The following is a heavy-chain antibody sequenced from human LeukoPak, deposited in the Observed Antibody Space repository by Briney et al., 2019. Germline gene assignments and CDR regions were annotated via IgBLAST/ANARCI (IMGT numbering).Heavy chain of an antibody. Sequence: ASVKVSCKASGYTFTSYAIHWVRQAPGQRLEWMGWINAGNGNTKYSQKFQGRVTITRDTSASTDYMELSSLRSDDTAVYYCARVGFSGIVGWELLPADYWGQGTLVTVSS. CDR1: GYTFTSYA. V-gene: IGHV1-3*01. CDR3: ARVGFSGIVGWELLPADY. D-gene: IGHD1-26*01. CDR2: INAGNGNT. J-gene: IGHJ4*02.